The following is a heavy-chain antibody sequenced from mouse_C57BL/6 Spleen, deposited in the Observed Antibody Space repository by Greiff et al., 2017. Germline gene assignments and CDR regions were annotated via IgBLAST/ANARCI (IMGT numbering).Heavy chain of an antibody. CDR1: GYSITSGYY. J-gene: IGHJ2*01. V-gene: IGHV3-6*01. Sequence: DVQLQESGPGLVKPSQSLSLTCSVTGYSITSGYYWNWIRQFPGNKLEWMGYISYDGSNNYNPSLKNRISITRDTSKNQFFLKLNSVTTEDTATYYCATYYDYGYFDYWGQGTTLTVSS. D-gene: IGHD2-4*01. CDR3: ATYYDYGYFDY. CDR2: ISYDGSN.